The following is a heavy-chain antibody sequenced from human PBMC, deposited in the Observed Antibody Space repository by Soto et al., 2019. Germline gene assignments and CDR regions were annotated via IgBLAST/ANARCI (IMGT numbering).Heavy chain of an antibody. D-gene: IGHD5-18*01. V-gene: IGHV3-30*18. Sequence: GGSLRLSCAASGFTFSSYGMHWVRQAPGKGLEWVAVISYDGSNKYYADSVKGRFTISRDNSKNTLYLQMNSLRAEDTAVYYCAKGGYSYGYPSNWGQGTLVTVSS. J-gene: IGHJ4*02. CDR2: ISYDGSNK. CDR1: GFTFSSYG. CDR3: AKGGYSYGYPSN.